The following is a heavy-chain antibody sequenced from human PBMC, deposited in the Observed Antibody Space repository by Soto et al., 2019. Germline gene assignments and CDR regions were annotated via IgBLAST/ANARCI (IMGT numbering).Heavy chain of an antibody. D-gene: IGHD2-8*01. CDR2: IKSKTDGGTT. J-gene: IGHJ6*02. CDR1: GFTFSNAW. CDR3: TTALTPRDLSARPRYCYYYGMDV. V-gene: IGHV3-15*01. Sequence: GGSLRLSCAASGFTFSNAWMSWVRQAPGKGLEWVGRIKSKTDGGTTDYAAPVKGRFTISRDDSKNTLYLQMNSLKTEDTAVYYCTTALTPRDLSARPRYCYYYGMDVWGQGTTVTVSS.